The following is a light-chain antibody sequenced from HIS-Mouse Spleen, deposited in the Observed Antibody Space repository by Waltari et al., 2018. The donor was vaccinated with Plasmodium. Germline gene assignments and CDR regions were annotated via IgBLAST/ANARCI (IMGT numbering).Light chain of an antibody. CDR2: EDS. J-gene: IGLJ3*02. Sequence: SYELTQPPPASVSSGQPARITCSGGASLTKYASWYQQKSGQAPVLVIYEDSKRPSGIPERFSGSSSGTMATLTISGAQVEDEADYYCYSTDSSGNHRVFGGGTKLTVL. V-gene: IGLV3-10*01. CDR3: YSTDSSGNHRV. CDR1: ASLTKY.